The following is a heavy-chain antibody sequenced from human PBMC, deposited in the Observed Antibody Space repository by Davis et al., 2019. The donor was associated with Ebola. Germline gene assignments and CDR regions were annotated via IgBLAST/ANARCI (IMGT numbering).Heavy chain of an antibody. Sequence: PGGSLRLSCATSGFDFNTYSMNWVRQAPGKGLEWVATIRQDGSEKWYADSLKGRFSVSRDNSKNSLYLQMNSLRAEDMAVYYCARGGWRADYFDHWGQGSLVTVSS. D-gene: IGHD1-26*01. J-gene: IGHJ4*02. CDR3: ARGGWRADYFDH. CDR2: IRQDGSEK. V-gene: IGHV3-7*03. CDR1: GFDFNTYS.